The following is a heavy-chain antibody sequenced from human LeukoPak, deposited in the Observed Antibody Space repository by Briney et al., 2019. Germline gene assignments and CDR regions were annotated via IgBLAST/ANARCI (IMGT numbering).Heavy chain of an antibody. CDR1: GYSISSGYY. D-gene: IGHD6-13*01. V-gene: IGHV4-38-2*01. Sequence: SETLSLTCAVSGYSISSGYYWGWIRQPPGKGLEWIGYIYHSGSTNYNPSLKSRVTISADTSKDQFSLKLASVTAADTAVYYCATGYSSTWYYFDYWGQGTLVTVSS. CDR2: IYHSGST. J-gene: IGHJ4*02. CDR3: ATGYSSTWYYFDY.